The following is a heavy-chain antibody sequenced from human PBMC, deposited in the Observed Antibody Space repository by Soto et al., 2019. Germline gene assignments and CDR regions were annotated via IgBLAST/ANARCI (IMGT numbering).Heavy chain of an antibody. Sequence: GGSLRLSCAASGFTFSSSEMHWVRLGPGRGPEWVSFVSSEGSRTWYTASVKGRFTISRDNAKNSLYLQMNNLGAEDTAVYYCVKEKSEMYSGYDAFDVWGQGTMVTVSS. D-gene: IGHD5-12*01. V-gene: IGHV3-48*03. J-gene: IGHJ3*01. CDR1: GFTFSSSE. CDR2: VSSEGSRT. CDR3: VKEKSEMYSGYDAFDV.